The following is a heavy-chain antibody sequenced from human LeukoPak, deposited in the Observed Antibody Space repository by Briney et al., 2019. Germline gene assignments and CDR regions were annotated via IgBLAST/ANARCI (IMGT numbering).Heavy chain of an antibody. CDR3: ARHDSSGPYKAFDI. J-gene: IGHJ3*02. CDR1: GGFISRSSYY. D-gene: IGHD3-22*01. Sequence: SETLSLTCTVSGGFISRSSYYWGWIRQPPGKGLEWIGSIYYSGSTYYNPSIKSRVTISGDTSKNQFSLKLSSVTAADTAVYYCARHDSSGPYKAFDIWGQGTMVTVSS. CDR2: IYYSGST. V-gene: IGHV4-39*01.